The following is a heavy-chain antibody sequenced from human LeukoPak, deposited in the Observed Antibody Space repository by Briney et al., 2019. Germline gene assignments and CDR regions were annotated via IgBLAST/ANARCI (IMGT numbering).Heavy chain of an antibody. J-gene: IGHJ4*02. CDR2: IYYSGST. Sequence: GSLRLSCAASGFTFSSYWMSWIRQPPGKGLEWIGYIYYSGSTNYNPSLKSRVTISVDTSKNQFSLKLSSVTAADTAVYYCARDSILTGYYNYFDYWGQGTLVTVSS. CDR3: ARDSILTGYYNYFDY. CDR1: GFTFSSYW. V-gene: IGHV4-59*01. D-gene: IGHD3-9*01.